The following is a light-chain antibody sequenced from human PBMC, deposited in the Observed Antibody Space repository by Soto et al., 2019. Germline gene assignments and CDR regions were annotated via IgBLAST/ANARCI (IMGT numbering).Light chain of an antibody. CDR1: QSIRNF. CDR3: QQRGD. Sequence: EIVLTQSPATLSLSPGERATLSCRASQSIRNFLAWYQQQPGQAPRLLIYDASNRATGVPARFSGSGYGTDFTSTISSLEPADFSVYYCQQRGDFGGVTKVEIK. V-gene: IGKV3-11*01. J-gene: IGKJ4*01. CDR2: DAS.